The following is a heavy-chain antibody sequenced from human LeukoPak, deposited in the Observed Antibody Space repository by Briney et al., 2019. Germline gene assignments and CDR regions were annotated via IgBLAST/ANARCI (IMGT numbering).Heavy chain of an antibody. CDR1: GFTFSSYG. V-gene: IGHV3-23*01. J-gene: IGHJ4*02. CDR2: ISGSGVST. Sequence: GGTLRLSCAASGFTFSSYGMSWVRQAPGQGLEWVSVISGSGVSTYYADSVKGRFTISRDNSKNTLYLQMNSLRAEDTAVYYCAKDHGSLGSGLNWGQGTLVTVSS. D-gene: IGHD3-10*01. CDR3: AKDHGSLGSGLN.